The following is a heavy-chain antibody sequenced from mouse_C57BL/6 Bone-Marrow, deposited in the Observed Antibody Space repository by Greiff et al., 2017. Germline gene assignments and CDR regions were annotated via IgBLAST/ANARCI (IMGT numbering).Heavy chain of an antibody. Sequence: VQLQQPGAELVMPGASVKLSCKASGYTFTSYWMHWVKQRPGQGLEWIGEIDPSDSYTNYNQKFKGKSTLTVDKSSSTAYMQLSSLTSEDAAFYYCVRRTDRWGQGTTLTVSS. CDR2: IDPSDSYT. CDR3: VRRTDR. V-gene: IGHV1-69*01. J-gene: IGHJ2*01. CDR1: GYTFTSYW.